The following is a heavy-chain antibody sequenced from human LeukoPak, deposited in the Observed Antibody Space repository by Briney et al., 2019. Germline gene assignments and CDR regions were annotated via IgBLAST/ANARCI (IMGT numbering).Heavy chain of an antibody. Sequence: GGSLRLSCAASGFTFSSYSMNWVRQVPGKGLEWVSYISSSSSTIYYADSVKGRFTISRDNAKNSLYLQMNSLRAEDTAVYYCARMGAGADLLWFGELSKTYYYYYYMDVWGKGTTVTVSS. J-gene: IGHJ6*03. V-gene: IGHV3-48*01. CDR1: GFTFSSYS. CDR3: ARMGAGADLLWFGELSKTYYYYYYMDV. CDR2: ISSSSSTI. D-gene: IGHD3-10*01.